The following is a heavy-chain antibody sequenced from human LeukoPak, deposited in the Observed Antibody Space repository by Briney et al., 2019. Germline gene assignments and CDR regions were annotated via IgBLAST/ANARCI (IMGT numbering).Heavy chain of an antibody. D-gene: IGHD1-14*01. CDR1: GGSISSFY. CDR3: ASDGPEPLDY. CDR2: INHSGST. Sequence: SETLSLTCTVSGGSISSFYWSWIRQPPGKGLEWIGEINHSGSTNYNPSLKSRVTISVDTSKNQFSLKLSSVTAADTAVYYCASDGPEPLDYWGQGTLVTVSS. V-gene: IGHV4-34*01. J-gene: IGHJ4*02.